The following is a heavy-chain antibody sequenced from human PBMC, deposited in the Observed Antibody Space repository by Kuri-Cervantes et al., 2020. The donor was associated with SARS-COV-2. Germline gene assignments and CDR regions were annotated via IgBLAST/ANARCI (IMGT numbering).Heavy chain of an antibody. CDR3: ARGVLRFLEWLPYFDY. CDR2: INHSGST. Sequence: SETLSLTCTVSGGSISSYFWRWIRQPPGKGLEWIGEINHSGSTNYNPSLKSRVTISVDTSKNQFSLKLSSVTAADTAVYYCARGVLRFLEWLPYFDYWGQGTLVTVSS. J-gene: IGHJ4*02. V-gene: IGHV4-34*01. D-gene: IGHD3-3*01. CDR1: GGSISSYF.